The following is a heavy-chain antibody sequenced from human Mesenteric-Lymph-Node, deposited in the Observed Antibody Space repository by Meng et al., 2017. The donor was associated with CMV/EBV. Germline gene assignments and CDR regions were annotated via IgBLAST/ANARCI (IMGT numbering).Heavy chain of an antibody. V-gene: IGHV3-30*02. Sequence: GESLKISCAASGFTFNNYGMHWVRQAPGKGLEWVAFLRYDGTNKYYADSVKGRFTISRDNSKNTLWLQMIGLRAEDTAVYYCARPFITGMIIDAFDIWGQGTMVTVSS. CDR3: ARPFITGMIIDAFDI. CDR2: LRYDGTNK. D-gene: IGHD1-20*01. J-gene: IGHJ3*02. CDR1: GFTFNNYG.